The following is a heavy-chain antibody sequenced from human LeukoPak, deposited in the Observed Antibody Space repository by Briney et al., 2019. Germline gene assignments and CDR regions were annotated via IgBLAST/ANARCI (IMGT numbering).Heavy chain of an antibody. CDR3: AKNRKFGDLVYYYYYMDV. J-gene: IGHJ6*03. Sequence: PGGSLRLSCAASGFTFDDYGMSWVRQAPGKGLEWVSGINWNGGSTGYADSVKGRFTISRDNSKNTLYLQVNSLRAEDTAVYFCAKNRKFGDLVYYYYYMDVWGKGTTVTVSS. CDR1: GFTFDDYG. CDR2: INWNGGST. V-gene: IGHV3-20*04. D-gene: IGHD3-10*01.